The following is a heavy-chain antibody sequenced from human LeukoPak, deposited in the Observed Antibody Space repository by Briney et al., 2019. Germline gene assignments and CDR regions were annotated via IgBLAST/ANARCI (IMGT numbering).Heavy chain of an antibody. CDR3: ASHRRSHGSEY. V-gene: IGHV4-59*08. J-gene: IGHJ4*02. CDR2: VYYSGSI. CDR1: VPSFEHFF. Sequence: SETLSLTCTVSVPSFEHFFWSWLRQPPGKGLEWIGYVYYSGSIDYNPSLKSRLTITADTSKNQVSLKLRSVTAADTARYYCASHRRSHGSEYWGQGTLVTVSS. D-gene: IGHD3-10*01.